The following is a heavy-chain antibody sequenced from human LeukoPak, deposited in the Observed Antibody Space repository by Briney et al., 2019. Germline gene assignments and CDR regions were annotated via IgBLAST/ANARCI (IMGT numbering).Heavy chain of an antibody. V-gene: IGHV1-69*13. D-gene: IGHD3-10*01. J-gene: IGHJ5*02. CDR3: ATSRFSGSYYLRIGWFDP. CDR1: GGTFSSYA. Sequence: SVKVSCKASGGTFSSYAISWVRQAPGQGLEWMGGIIPIFGTANYAQKFQGRVTITADESTSTAYMELSSLRSEDTAVYYCATSRFSGSYYLRIGWFDPWGQGTLVTVSS. CDR2: IIPIFGTA.